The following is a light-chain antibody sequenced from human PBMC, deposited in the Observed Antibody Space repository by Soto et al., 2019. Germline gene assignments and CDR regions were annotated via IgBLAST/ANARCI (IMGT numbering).Light chain of an antibody. CDR2: KAS. J-gene: IGKJ5*01. Sequence: DIQMTQALSTLSASVGDRVTITCRASQSISPWLAWYQQKPGKAPKLLIYKASSLESGVPSRFSGSGSGTEFTLTISSLQPEDFATYYCQHYNSYPITFGQGTRLEIK. CDR1: QSISPW. V-gene: IGKV1-5*03. CDR3: QHYNSYPIT.